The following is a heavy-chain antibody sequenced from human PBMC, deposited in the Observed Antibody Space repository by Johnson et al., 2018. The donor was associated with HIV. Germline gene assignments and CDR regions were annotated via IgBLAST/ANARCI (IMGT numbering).Heavy chain of an antibody. CDR2: IRYDGSNK. J-gene: IGHJ3*02. V-gene: IGHV3-30*02. CDR3: AREGRGAPHDAFDI. Sequence: QMQLVESGGGLVQPGGSLRLSCAVSGFTVKSNYINWVRQAPGKGLEWVAFIRYDGSNKYYADSVKGRFTISRDNSKNTLYLQMNSLRDEDTAVYYCAREGRGAPHDAFDIWGQGTMVTVSS. CDR1: GFTVKSNY. D-gene: IGHD2-15*01.